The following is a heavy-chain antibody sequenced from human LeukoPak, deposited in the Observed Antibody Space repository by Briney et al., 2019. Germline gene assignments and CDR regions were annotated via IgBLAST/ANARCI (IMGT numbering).Heavy chain of an antibody. CDR3: ARDYCSRTSCPRPYFDY. Sequence: SVKVSCKAYGGTFSSYAISRVRQAPGQGLEWMGGIIPIFGTANYAQKFQGRVTITADESTSTAYMELSSLRSEDTAVYYCARDYCSRTSCPRPYFDYWGQGTLVTVSS. CDR1: GGTFSSYA. V-gene: IGHV1-69*01. J-gene: IGHJ4*02. D-gene: IGHD2-2*01. CDR2: IIPIFGTA.